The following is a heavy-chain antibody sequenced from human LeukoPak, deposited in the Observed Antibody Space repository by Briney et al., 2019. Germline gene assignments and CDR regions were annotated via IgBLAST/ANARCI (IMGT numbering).Heavy chain of an antibody. CDR2: VYYSGST. D-gene: IGHD2-2*01. Sequence: PSETLSLTCAVYGGSFSGYYWGWLRQPPGKGLEWIGSVYYSGSTYNNPSLESRVTISVDTSKNQFSLKLSSVTAADTAVYYCARHRGYCRTSSCHPFDYWGLGTLVTVSS. J-gene: IGHJ4*02. V-gene: IGHV4-39*01. CDR1: GGSFSGYY. CDR3: ARHRGYCRTSSCHPFDY.